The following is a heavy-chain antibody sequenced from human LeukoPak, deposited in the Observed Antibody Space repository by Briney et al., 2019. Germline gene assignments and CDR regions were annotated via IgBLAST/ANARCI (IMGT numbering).Heavy chain of an antibody. CDR3: AVDYGSY. J-gene: IGHJ4*02. CDR2: IYHSGSS. CDR1: GGSISSGGYS. Sequence: SQTLSLTCAVSGGSISSGGYSWSWIRQPPGKGLEWIGYIYHSGSSYYNPSLKSRVTISVDTSKNQFSLKLSSVTAADTAVYYCAVDYGSYWGQGTLVTVSS. D-gene: IGHD4-17*01. V-gene: IGHV4-30-2*01.